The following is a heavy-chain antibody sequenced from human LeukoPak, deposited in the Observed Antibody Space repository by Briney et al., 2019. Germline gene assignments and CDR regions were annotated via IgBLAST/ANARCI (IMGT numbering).Heavy chain of an antibody. J-gene: IGHJ4*02. Sequence: SETLSLTCTVSGGSISGSSYYWGWIRQPPGKGLEWIGSIFYGGNTSYNPSLKSRVTISVDTSKNQFSLKVDSATAADTAVFYCARHRSYYFDYWGQGMLVTVSS. CDR1: GGSISGSSYY. CDR3: ARHRSYYFDY. D-gene: IGHD3-10*01. V-gene: IGHV4-39*01. CDR2: IFYGGNT.